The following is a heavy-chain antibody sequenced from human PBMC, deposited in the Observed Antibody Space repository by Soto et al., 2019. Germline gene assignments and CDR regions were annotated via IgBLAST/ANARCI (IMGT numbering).Heavy chain of an antibody. J-gene: IGHJ4*02. CDR2: ISGSGGST. D-gene: IGHD2-15*01. Sequence: PGGSLRLSCAASGFTFSSYAMSWVRQAPGKGLEWVSAISGSGGSTYYADSVKGRFTISRDNYRNTLYLQMNSLRAEDTAVYYCAKVKPIADISIFDYWGQGTLVTVSS. CDR1: GFTFSSYA. V-gene: IGHV3-23*01. CDR3: AKVKPIADISIFDY.